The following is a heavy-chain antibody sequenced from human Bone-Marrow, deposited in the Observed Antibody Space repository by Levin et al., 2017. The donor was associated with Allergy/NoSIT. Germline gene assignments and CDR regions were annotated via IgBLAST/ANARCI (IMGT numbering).Heavy chain of an antibody. CDR3: ARGFLNDALDV. CDR2: IYPGDSNT. V-gene: IGHV5-51*01. CDR1: GYRFTGYW. Sequence: GESLKISCQASGYRFTGYWIGWARQMPGKGLEWMGIIYPGDSNTKYRPSFEGHVTISVDKSITTTFLQWSSLEDSDTAMYFCARGFLNDALDVWGQGTMVIVSS. J-gene: IGHJ3*01.